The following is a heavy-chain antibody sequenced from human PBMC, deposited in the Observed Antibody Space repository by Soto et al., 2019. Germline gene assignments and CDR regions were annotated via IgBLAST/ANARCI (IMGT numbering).Heavy chain of an antibody. V-gene: IGHV3-30*18. Sequence: PGGSLRLSCAASGFTFSSYGMHWVRQAPGKGLEWVAVISYDGSNKYYADSVKGRFTISRDNSKNTLYLQMNSLRAEDTAVYYCANALGSSGLAFDYWGQGTLVTVSS. CDR1: GFTFSSYG. CDR3: ANALGSSGLAFDY. CDR2: ISYDGSNK. D-gene: IGHD3-22*01. J-gene: IGHJ4*02.